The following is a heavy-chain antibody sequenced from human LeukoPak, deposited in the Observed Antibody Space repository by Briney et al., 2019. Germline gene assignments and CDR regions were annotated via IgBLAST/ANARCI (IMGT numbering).Heavy chain of an antibody. CDR2: IKQDGSEK. J-gene: IGHJ4*02. CDR1: GFTFSSYW. D-gene: IGHD2-2*01. V-gene: IGHV3-7*01. Sequence: GGSLRLSCAASGFTFSSYWMSWVRQAPGKGLEWVANIKQDGSEKYYVDSVKGRYTISRDNAKNSLYLQMNSLRAEDTAVYYCARDLESLKAGVVPAFFDYWGQGTLVTVSS. CDR3: ARDLESLKAGVVPAFFDY.